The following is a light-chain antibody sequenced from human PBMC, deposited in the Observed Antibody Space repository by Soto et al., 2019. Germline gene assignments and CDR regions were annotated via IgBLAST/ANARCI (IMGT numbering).Light chain of an antibody. CDR1: QSVSSN. V-gene: IGKV3-15*01. CDR2: GAS. CDR3: QQYNNWPRT. Sequence: EIVMTQSPATLSVSPGERATLSCRASQSVSSNLAWYQQKTGQAPRLLIYGASTRATGIPARFSGSGSGTEFTLNISSLQSEDFAVYYCQQYNNWPRTFGQGTKVEIK. J-gene: IGKJ1*01.